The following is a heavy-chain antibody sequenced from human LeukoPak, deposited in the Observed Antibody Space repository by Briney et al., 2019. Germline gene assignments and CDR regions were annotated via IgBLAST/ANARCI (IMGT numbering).Heavy chain of an antibody. J-gene: IGHJ5*02. CDR2: IDHSGST. V-gene: IGHV4-38-2*02. D-gene: IGHD1-20*01. CDR3: ARDIGVTGKGWAVP. Sequence: SETLSLTCTVSGYSISSGYYWGWIRQPPGKGLEWTGSIDHSGSTYYNPSLKSRITISVDTSKNQFSLKLSSVTAADTAVYYCARDIGVTGKGWAVPWGQGTLVTVSS. CDR1: GYSISSGYY.